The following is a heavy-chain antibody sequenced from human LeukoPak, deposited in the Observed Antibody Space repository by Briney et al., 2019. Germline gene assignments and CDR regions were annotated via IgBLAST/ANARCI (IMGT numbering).Heavy chain of an antibody. Sequence: SETLSLTCTVSGGSVSSSSYYWGCIRQPPGKGLECIGSIYYSGSTYYNPSLKSRVTISVDTSKNQFSLKLSSVTAADTAVYYCASVYDFWSGGRYDAFDIWGQGTMVTVSS. CDR1: GGSVSSSSYY. V-gene: IGHV4-39*01. J-gene: IGHJ3*02. CDR3: ASVYDFWSGGRYDAFDI. CDR2: IYYSGST. D-gene: IGHD3-3*01.